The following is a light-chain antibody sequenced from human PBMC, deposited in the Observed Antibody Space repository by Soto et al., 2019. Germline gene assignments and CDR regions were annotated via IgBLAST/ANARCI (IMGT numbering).Light chain of an antibody. Sequence: DIQMTQSPSTLSGSVGDRVTITCRASQNINNWLAWYQQKAGKAPRLLIYSASDLESGVPSRFSGSGSGTEFTHTISSLQPDDFATYYCQQYNSYSTFGQATFGQGTKVDIK. CDR3: QQYNSYSTFGQAT. J-gene: IGKJ1*01. V-gene: IGKV1-5*03. CDR1: QNINNW. CDR2: SAS.